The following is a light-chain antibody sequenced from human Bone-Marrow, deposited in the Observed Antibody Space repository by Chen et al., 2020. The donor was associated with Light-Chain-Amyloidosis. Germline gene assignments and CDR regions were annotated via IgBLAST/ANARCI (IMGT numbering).Light chain of an antibody. V-gene: IGLV2-14*01. J-gene: IGLJ3*02. CDR3: SSYTGRRSWV. CDR2: DVS. Sequence: QSDLTHPASVSGSPGQSITISCTGSSSDVGGYNYVSCYQQHPVKAPKLMIFDVSNRPSVVSNRFSGSKSGSTASLPISGLQTEDEADYYGSSYTGRRSWVFGGVTKLTVL. CDR1: SSDVGGYNY.